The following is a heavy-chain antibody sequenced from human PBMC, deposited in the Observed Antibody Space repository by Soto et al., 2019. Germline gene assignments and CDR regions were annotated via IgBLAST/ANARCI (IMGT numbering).Heavy chain of an antibody. Sequence: GASVKVSCKASGYTFTSYYMHWVRQAPGQGLEWMGGINPSNDSTIYAQKFQGRVTMTTDTSTSTVYLDLSSLKSEDTAVYYCARGGYYDNTWGKLSHYGLDVWGQGTSVTVSS. J-gene: IGHJ6*02. CDR1: GYTFTSYY. CDR2: INPSNDST. V-gene: IGHV1-46*01. CDR3: ARGGYYDNTWGKLSHYGLDV. D-gene: IGHD3-16*01.